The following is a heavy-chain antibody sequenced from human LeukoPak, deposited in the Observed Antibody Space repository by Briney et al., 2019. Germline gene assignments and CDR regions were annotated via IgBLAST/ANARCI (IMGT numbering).Heavy chain of an antibody. D-gene: IGHD2-8*02. V-gene: IGHV3-23*01. CDR3: ARAWSRVDPFDI. CDR2: ISGSGGST. Sequence: GGSLRLSCAASGFTFSTYAMSWVRQAPGKGLEWVSAISGSGGSTYYADSVKGRFTISRDNSKNTQYLQMNSLRAEDTAVYYCARAWSRVDPFDIWGQGTMVTVSS. J-gene: IGHJ3*02. CDR1: GFTFSTYA.